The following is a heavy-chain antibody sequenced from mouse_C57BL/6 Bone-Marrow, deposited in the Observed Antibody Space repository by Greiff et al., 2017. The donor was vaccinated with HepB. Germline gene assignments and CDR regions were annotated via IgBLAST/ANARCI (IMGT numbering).Heavy chain of an antibody. CDR3: ARAADGPWFAY. J-gene: IGHJ3*01. CDR1: GYSITSGYY. D-gene: IGHD2-3*01. CDR2: ISYDGSN. Sequence: DVKLVESGPGLVKPSQSLSLTCSVTGYSITSGYYWNWIRQFPGNKLEWMGYISYDGSNNYNPSLKNRISITRDTSKNQFFLKLNSVTTEDTATYYCARAADGPWFAYWGQGTLVTVSA. V-gene: IGHV3-6*01.